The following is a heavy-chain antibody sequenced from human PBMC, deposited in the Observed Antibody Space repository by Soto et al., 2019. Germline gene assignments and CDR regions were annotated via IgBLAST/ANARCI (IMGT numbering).Heavy chain of an antibody. J-gene: IGHJ4*02. CDR1: GFTFSSYA. CDR2: ISGSGGST. D-gene: IGHD6-13*01. V-gene: IGHV3-23*01. CDR3: ARRGAGTYFDY. Sequence: EVQLLDSGGGLVQPGGSLRLSCAASGFTFSSYAMNWVRQAPGKGLEWVSVISGSGGSTYYADSVKGRFTISGDNSKNTLYVQMSSMRAEDTAVYYCARRGAGTYFDYWGQGSLVAVSS.